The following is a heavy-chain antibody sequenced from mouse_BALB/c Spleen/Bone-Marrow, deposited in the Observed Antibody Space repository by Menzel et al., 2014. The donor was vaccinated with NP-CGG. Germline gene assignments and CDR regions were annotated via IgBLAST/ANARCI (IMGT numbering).Heavy chain of an antibody. J-gene: IGHJ4*01. CDR2: ISNGSSPI. D-gene: IGHD2-4*01. CDR1: GFTFSSFG. V-gene: IGHV5-17*02. CDR3: ARKGVMITHYYAMDY. Sequence: EVKVVESGGGLVQPGGSRKLSCAASGFTFSSFGMHWVRQAPEKGLEWVAYISNGSSPIYYADTVKGRFTISRDNPKNTLFLQMTSLRSEDTAMYYCARKGVMITHYYAMDYWGQGTSVTVSS.